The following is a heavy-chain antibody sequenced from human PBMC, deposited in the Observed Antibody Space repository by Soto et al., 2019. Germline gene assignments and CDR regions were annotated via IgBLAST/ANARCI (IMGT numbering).Heavy chain of an antibody. CDR2: IIPIFGTA. V-gene: IGHV1-69*13. CDR1: GGTFSSYA. J-gene: IGHJ4*02. D-gene: IGHD6-19*01. CDR3: AKDQWQWLARGGYYFDY. Sequence: SVKVSCKASGGTFSSYAISWVRQAPGQGLEWMGGIIPIFGTANYAQKFQGRVTITADESTSTAYMELNSLRAEDTAVYYCAKDQWQWLARGGYYFDYWGQGTLVTVSS.